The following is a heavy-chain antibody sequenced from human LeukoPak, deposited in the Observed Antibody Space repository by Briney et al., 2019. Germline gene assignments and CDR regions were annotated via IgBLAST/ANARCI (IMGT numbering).Heavy chain of an antibody. CDR2: IYSGGST. Sequence: GGSLRLSCAASGFTVSSNYISWVRQAPGKGLEWVSVIYSGGSTYYADSVKGRFTISRDNSKNTLYLQMNSLRAEDTAVYYCATGRIAARPLDYWGQGTLVTVSS. D-gene: IGHD6-6*01. CDR1: GFTVSSNY. J-gene: IGHJ4*02. CDR3: ATGRIAARPLDY. V-gene: IGHV3-53*01.